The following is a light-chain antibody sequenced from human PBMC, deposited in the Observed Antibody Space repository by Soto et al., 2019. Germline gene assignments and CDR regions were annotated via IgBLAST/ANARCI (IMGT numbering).Light chain of an antibody. CDR2: DAS. V-gene: IGKV1-33*01. CDR3: QQYESLPLT. CDR1: QDINKN. J-gene: IGKJ5*01. Sequence: DIQMTQSTYSLSSSVGDRVTITCQASQDINKNLIWYQQRPGKAPKLLIYDASDLETGVPSRFSGSGSGTGFTFTISSLQPEDFATYYCQQYESLPLTFGQGTLLEIK.